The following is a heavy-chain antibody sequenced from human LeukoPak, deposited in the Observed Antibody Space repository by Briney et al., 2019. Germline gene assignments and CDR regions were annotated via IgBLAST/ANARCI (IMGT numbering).Heavy chain of an antibody. Sequence: GGSLRLSCAASGFTFSSYGMSWVRQAPGKGLEWVSGISGSGGSTYYADSVKGRFTISRDNSKNTLYLQMNSLRAEDTAVYYCAKDLWSTSLDYWGQGTLVTVSS. J-gene: IGHJ4*02. CDR3: AKDLWSTSLDY. D-gene: IGHD2-2*01. V-gene: IGHV3-23*01. CDR1: GFTFSSYG. CDR2: ISGSGGST.